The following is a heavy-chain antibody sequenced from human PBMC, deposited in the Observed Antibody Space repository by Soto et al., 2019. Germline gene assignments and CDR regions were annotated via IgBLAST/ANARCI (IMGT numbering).Heavy chain of an antibody. J-gene: IGHJ4*02. D-gene: IGHD5-12*01. Sequence: HPGGSLRLSCAASGFTFSSYGMHWVRQAPGKGLEWVAVIWYDGSNKYYADSVKGRFTISRDNSKNTLYLQMNSLRAEDTAVYYCARDPGGRDGYNSPLYYFDYWGQGTLVTVSS. CDR1: GFTFSSYG. CDR3: ARDPGGRDGYNSPLYYFDY. CDR2: IWYDGSNK. V-gene: IGHV3-33*01.